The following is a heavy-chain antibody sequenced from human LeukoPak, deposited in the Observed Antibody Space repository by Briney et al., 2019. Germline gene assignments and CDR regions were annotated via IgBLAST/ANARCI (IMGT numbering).Heavy chain of an antibody. Sequence: GGSLRLSCAASGFTFSSYAMGWVRQAPGKGLEWVSAITASGGNTYYADSVKGRFTISRDNSKNTLYLQVNSLRAEDTAVYYCAKGNGYSYGRYYFDYRGQGTLVTVSS. CDR2: ITASGGNT. D-gene: IGHD5-18*01. CDR1: GFTFSSYA. J-gene: IGHJ4*02. CDR3: AKGNGYSYGRYYFDY. V-gene: IGHV3-23*01.